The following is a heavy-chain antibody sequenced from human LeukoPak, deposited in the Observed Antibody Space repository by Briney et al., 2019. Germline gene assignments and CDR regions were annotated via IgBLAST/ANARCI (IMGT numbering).Heavy chain of an antibody. Sequence: SETLSLTCAVYGGSFSGYYWSWIRQPPGKGLEWIGEINHSGSTNYNPSLKSRVTISVDTSKNQFSLKRSSVTAADTAVYYCARASGIQLWTKGFRIGYWFDPWGQGTLVTVSS. V-gene: IGHV4-34*01. J-gene: IGHJ5*02. CDR1: GGSFSGYY. CDR3: ARASGIQLWTKGFRIGYWFDP. D-gene: IGHD5-18*01. CDR2: INHSGST.